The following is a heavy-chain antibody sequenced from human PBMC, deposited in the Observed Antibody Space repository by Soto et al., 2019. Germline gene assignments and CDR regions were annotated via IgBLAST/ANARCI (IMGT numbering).Heavy chain of an antibody. CDR3: AKISGSSNLDI. D-gene: IGHD1-26*01. CDR2: ISWNGGTT. Sequence: GGSLRLSCAASGFTFDDYGMHWVRQAPGKGLEWVSGISWNGGTTVYADSVKGRFTISRDNTKNSVYLQMNSLRVDDTALYYCAKISGSSNLDIWGQGTMVTVSS. J-gene: IGHJ3*02. CDR1: GFTFDDYG. V-gene: IGHV3-9*01.